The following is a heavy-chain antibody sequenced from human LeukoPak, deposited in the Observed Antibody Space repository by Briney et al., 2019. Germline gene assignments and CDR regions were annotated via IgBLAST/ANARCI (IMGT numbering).Heavy chain of an antibody. Sequence: SETLSLTRTVSSGSINGYYWSWIRQPPGKGLEWIGYVYFSGSTKYNPSLESRVTISLDTSKNQFSLKLSSVTAADTAVYYCARSIAVAGTGIDYWGQGTLVTVSS. J-gene: IGHJ4*02. V-gene: IGHV4-59*01. D-gene: IGHD6-19*01. CDR3: ARSIAVAGTGIDY. CDR1: SGSINGYY. CDR2: VYFSGST.